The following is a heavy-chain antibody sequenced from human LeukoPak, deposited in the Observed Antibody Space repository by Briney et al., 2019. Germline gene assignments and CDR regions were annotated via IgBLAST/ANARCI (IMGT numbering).Heavy chain of an antibody. CDR1: GFTFSSYG. J-gene: IGHJ4*02. Sequence: GRSLRLSCAASGFTFSSYGMYWVRQAPGKGLEWVAVISYDGSNKYYADSVKGRFTISRDNSKNTLYLQMNSLRAEDTAVYYCAKILPDTVTADYWGQGTLVTVSS. CDR3: AKILPDTVTADY. CDR2: ISYDGSNK. V-gene: IGHV3-30*18. D-gene: IGHD4-11*01.